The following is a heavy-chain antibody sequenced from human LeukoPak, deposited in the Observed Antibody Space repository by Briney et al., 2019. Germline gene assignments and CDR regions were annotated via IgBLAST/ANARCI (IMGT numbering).Heavy chain of an antibody. J-gene: IGHJ4*02. V-gene: IGHV3-64D*06. CDR2: ISSNGATT. CDR3: VKDRRIAAPNNDFFDS. CDR1: GFTFNRSY. D-gene: IGHD6-6*01. Sequence: GGSLRLSCSASGFTFNRSYLHWVRQAPGKGLEFVSHISSNGATTYYADSVKGRFTISRDNSKNTLYLQMSSLRADDTAVYYCVKDRRIAAPNNDFFDSWGQGALVTVSS.